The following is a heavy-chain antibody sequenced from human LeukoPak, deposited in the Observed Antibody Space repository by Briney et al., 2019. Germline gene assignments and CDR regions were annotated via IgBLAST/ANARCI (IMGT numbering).Heavy chain of an antibody. CDR2: INYSGST. CDR1: GGSFSSYY. CDR3: AKHNGIYCSSTSCYLVVDFDY. J-gene: IGHJ4*02. Sequence: SETLSLTCAVYGGSFSSYYWGWIRQPPGKGLEWIGGINYSGSTYYNPSLKSRVTISVDTSKNQFSLKLSSVTAADPAVYYCAKHNGIYCSSTSCYLVVDFDYWGQGTLVTVAS. V-gene: IGHV4-34*01. D-gene: IGHD2-2*01.